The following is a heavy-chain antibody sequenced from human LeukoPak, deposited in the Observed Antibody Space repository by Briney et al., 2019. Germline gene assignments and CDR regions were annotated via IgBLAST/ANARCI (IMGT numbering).Heavy chain of an antibody. CDR2: ISGSGAST. V-gene: IGHV3-23*01. D-gene: IGHD2-21*02. CDR3: ARDPTPGGDGWFDP. CDR1: GFTFSNYA. J-gene: IGHJ5*02. Sequence: GGSLRLSCAASGFTFSNYAMSWVRQAPGKGLEWVSVISGSGASTYYADSVKGRFTISRDNSKNTLYLQMNSLRAEDMAVYYCARDPTPGGDGWFDPWGQGTLVTVSS.